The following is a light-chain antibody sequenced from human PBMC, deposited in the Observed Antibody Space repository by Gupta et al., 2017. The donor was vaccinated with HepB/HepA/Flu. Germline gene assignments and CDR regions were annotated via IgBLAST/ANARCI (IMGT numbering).Light chain of an antibody. J-gene: IGKJ5*01. Sequence: EIVLTQSPATLSLSPGERATLYCRASQSVSSYLAWYQQQPGQAPRLLIYEASNRATGIPVRFSGSGSGTDFTLTISSLEPEDFAVYYCQQRSNWPLITFGQGTRLEIK. CDR2: EAS. V-gene: IGKV3-11*01. CDR1: QSVSSY. CDR3: QQRSNWPLIT.